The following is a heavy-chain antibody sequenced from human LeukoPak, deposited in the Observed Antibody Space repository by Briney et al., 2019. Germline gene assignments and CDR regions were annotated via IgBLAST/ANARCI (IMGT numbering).Heavy chain of an antibody. CDR1: GGSISSSSYY. Sequence: SETLSLTCTVSGGSISSSSYYWGWIRQPPGKGLEWIGSIYYSGSTYYNPSLKSRVTISVDTSKNQFSLKLSSVTAADTAVYYCARADSSGWPRQFNYWGQGTLVTVSS. CDR3: ARADSSGWPRQFNY. J-gene: IGHJ4*02. CDR2: IYYSGST. D-gene: IGHD6-19*01. V-gene: IGHV4-39*07.